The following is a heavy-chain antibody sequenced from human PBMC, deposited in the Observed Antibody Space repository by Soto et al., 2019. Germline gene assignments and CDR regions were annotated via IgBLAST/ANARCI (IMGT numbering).Heavy chain of an antibody. D-gene: IGHD2-15*01. J-gene: IGHJ4*02. Sequence: EVQVVESGGDLVQPGGSLRLSCVASGFSFSSYTMTWGRQAPGKGLEWVSNIGRSSSTIYYADSVKGRFTISRDNAKNSVYLEMDSLRAEDTAVYYCARDREYCSGDNCYETGSDYWGQGTLVTVSS. CDR3: ARDREYCSGDNCYETGSDY. CDR1: GFSFSSYT. CDR2: IGRSSSTI. V-gene: IGHV3-48*01.